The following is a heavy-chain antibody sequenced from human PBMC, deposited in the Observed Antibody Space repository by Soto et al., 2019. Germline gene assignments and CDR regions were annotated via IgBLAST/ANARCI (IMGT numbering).Heavy chain of an antibody. CDR1: GFTFSSYG. Sequence: QVQLVESGGGVVQPGRSLRLSCAASGFTFSSYGMHWVRQAPGKGLEWVAVIWYDGSNKYYADSVKGRFTISRDNSKNTLYLQMNSLRAEDTAVYYCARDDYSNHYYGMDVWGQGTTVTVSS. CDR2: IWYDGSNK. V-gene: IGHV3-33*01. CDR3: ARDDYSNHYYGMDV. D-gene: IGHD4-4*01. J-gene: IGHJ6*02.